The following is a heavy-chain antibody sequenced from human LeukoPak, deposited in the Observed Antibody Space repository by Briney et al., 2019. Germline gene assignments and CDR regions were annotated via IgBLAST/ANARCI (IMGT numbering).Heavy chain of an antibody. V-gene: IGHV4-38-2*02. D-gene: IGHD6-13*01. J-gene: IGHJ5*02. CDR1: GGSISSGYY. Sequence: SETLSLTCTVSGGSISSGYYWGWIRQPPGKGLEWIGSIYHSGSTYYNPSLKSRVTISVDTSKNQFSLKLSSVTAADTAVYYCARVGSSSWYSSTNWFDPWGQGTLVTVSS. CDR2: IYHSGST. CDR3: ARVGSSSWYSSTNWFDP.